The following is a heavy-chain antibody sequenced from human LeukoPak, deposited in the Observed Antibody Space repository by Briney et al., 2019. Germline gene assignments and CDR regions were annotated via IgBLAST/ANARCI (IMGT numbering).Heavy chain of an antibody. CDR3: TTGATYIPGAFDI. CDR2: IKSKTSGGTT. J-gene: IGHJ3*02. Sequence: GGSLRLSCAASGFTFTNAWMSWVRQAPGKGLEWVGRIKSKTSGGTTDYAAPVKGRFTISRDDSQNTLFLQMNSLKTEDTAVYYCTTGATYIPGAFDIWGQGTMVTVSS. V-gene: IGHV3-15*01. D-gene: IGHD3-16*01. CDR1: GFTFTNAW.